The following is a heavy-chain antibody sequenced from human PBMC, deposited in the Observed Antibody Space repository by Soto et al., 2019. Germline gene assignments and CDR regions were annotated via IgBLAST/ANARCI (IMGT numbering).Heavy chain of an antibody. J-gene: IGHJ4*02. V-gene: IGHV4-34*01. CDR1: GGSLSCFY. Sequence: SETLSLTCAVYGGSLSCFYWNWIRQPPGKGLEWIGQINHSVITNYNPSLKSRFTVSVDTSKNQFSMRLSSVTAAETAVYYCARGQRGGDYGYSAQGTLVTFSS. D-gene: IGHD4-17*01. CDR3: ARGQRGGDYGY. CDR2: INHSVIT.